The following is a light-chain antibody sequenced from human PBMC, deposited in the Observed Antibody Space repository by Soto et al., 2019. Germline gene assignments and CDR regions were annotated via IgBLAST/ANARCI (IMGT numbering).Light chain of an antibody. Sequence: DIQMTQSPSSLSASVGDRVTITCRASQGIRNYLAWYQQIPGKDPKLLISAASTLQSGVPSRFSGSGSGTDFTLTISSLQPEDVATYYCQKYTNVPTFGGGTKVEIK. J-gene: IGKJ4*01. CDR2: AAS. V-gene: IGKV1-27*01. CDR1: QGIRNY. CDR3: QKYTNVPT.